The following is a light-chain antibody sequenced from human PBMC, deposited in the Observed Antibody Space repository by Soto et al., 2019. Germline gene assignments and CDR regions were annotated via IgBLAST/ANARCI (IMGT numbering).Light chain of an antibody. CDR3: QHYGSPPLT. Sequence: EIVLTQSPGTLSLSPVERATLSCRASQSVSSNSLAWYQHKPGQAPRVLICGASRRATGNPDRFSGSGSGTNFHLNISSLEAEDFAVYYCQHYGSPPLTFSGGTMVEI. CDR1: QSVSSNS. V-gene: IGKV3-20*01. CDR2: GAS. J-gene: IGKJ4*01.